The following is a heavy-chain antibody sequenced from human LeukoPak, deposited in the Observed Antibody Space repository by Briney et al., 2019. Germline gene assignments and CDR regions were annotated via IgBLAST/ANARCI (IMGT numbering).Heavy chain of an antibody. CDR1: GGSISSSNW. D-gene: IGHD3-3*01. Sequence: PSETLSLTCAVPGGSISSSNWWSWVRQPPGKGLEWIGEIYHSGSTNYNPSLKSRVTISVDKSKNQFSLKLSSVTAADTAVYYCAREKSYDFWSGSRYFDYWGQGTLVTVSS. J-gene: IGHJ4*02. CDR2: IYHSGST. V-gene: IGHV4-4*02. CDR3: AREKSYDFWSGSRYFDY.